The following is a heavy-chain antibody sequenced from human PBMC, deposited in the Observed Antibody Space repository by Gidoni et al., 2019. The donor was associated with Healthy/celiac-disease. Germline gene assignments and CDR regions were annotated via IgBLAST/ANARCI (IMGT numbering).Heavy chain of an antibody. Sequence: EVQLVPSGAEVKKPGESLKISCQGSGYSFTSYWIGWVRQMPGKGLEWMGIIYPGDSDTRYSPSFQGQVTISADKSISTAYLQWSSLKASDTAMYYCARWLGSEALIDAFDIWGQGTMVTVSS. J-gene: IGHJ3*02. V-gene: IGHV5-51*01. CDR2: IYPGDSDT. D-gene: IGHD5-12*01. CDR3: ARWLGSEALIDAFDI. CDR1: GYSFTSYW.